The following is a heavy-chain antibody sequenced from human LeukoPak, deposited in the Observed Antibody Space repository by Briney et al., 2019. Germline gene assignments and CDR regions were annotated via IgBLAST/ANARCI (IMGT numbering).Heavy chain of an antibody. J-gene: IGHJ4*02. CDR3: ARDQRSLFDV. CDR2: IYHSGST. V-gene: IGHV4-34*01. CDR1: GGSFRKYY. D-gene: IGHD1-26*01. Sequence: SETLSLTCAVYGGSFRKYYWTWIRQPPGKGLEWIGEIYHSGSTNYNPSLKSRVTISIDTSKKQFSLKLTSVTAGDTAVYYCARDQRSLFDVWGQGSLVTVSS.